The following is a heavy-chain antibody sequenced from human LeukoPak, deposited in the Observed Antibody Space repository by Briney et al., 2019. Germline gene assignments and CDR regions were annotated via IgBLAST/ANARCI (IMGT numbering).Heavy chain of an antibody. V-gene: IGHV4-31*03. CDR1: GGSISSGGYY. CDR2: IYYSGST. CDR3: ARERWLHTGYFDL. D-gene: IGHD5-24*01. Sequence: PSQTLSLTCTVSGGSISSGGYYWSWIRQHPGKGLEWIGYIYYSGSTNYNPSLKSRVTISVDTSKNQFSLKLSSVTAADTAVYYCARERWLHTGYFDLWGRGTLVTVSS. J-gene: IGHJ2*01.